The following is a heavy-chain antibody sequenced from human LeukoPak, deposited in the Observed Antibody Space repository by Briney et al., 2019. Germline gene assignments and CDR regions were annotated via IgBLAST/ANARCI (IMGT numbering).Heavy chain of an antibody. V-gene: IGHV4-59*02. J-gene: IGHJ4*02. Sequence: SEALSLTCTVSNASVSSHFWAWVRQPPGKGLEWIGYVHHSGSTNYNPVLRSRVTMSLDTSKNHFSLTLTSVTAADTAIFYCARLRPLLDQLLYFAFDSWGQGTLVSVSS. CDR2: VHHSGST. CDR1: NASVSSHF. CDR3: ARLRPLLDQLLYFAFDS. D-gene: IGHD2-2*02.